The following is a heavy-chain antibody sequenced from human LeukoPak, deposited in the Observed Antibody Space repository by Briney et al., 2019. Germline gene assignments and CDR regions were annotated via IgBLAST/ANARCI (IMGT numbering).Heavy chain of an antibody. D-gene: IGHD7-27*01. CDR2: IREDGS. Sequence: GGSLRLSCAASGFTFSTYWMSWVRQAPGKGLEWVASIREDGSDYVSSMKGRFAISRDNSKNSLYLEMNSLRAEDTAVYYCARDVNWGHFNYWGQGTLVTVSS. V-gene: IGHV3-7*01. CDR3: ARDVNWGHFNY. CDR1: GFTFSTYW. J-gene: IGHJ4*02.